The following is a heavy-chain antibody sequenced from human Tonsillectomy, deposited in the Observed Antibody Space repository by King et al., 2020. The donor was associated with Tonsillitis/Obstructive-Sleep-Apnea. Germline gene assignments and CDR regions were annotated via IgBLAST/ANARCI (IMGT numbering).Heavy chain of an antibody. CDR3: ARGLGLRDSWNYCYYYYMDV. Sequence: QLVQSGAEVKKPGASVKVSCEASGYNFSRYDITWVRQAPGQGLECMGWISANNGNTNYAQKLQGRVTMTTDTSTSTAYMELRSLRPDDTAVYYCARGLGLRDSWNYCYYYYMDVWGKGTTVTVS. CDR1: GYNFSRYD. D-gene: IGHD3/OR15-3a*01. CDR2: ISANNGNT. J-gene: IGHJ6*03. V-gene: IGHV1-18*01.